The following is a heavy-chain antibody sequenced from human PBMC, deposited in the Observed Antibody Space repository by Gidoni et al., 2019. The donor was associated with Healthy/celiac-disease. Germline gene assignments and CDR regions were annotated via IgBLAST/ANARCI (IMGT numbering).Heavy chain of an antibody. CDR2: INHSGST. J-gene: IGHJ4*02. D-gene: IGHD3-10*01. Sequence: QVQLQQWGAGLLKPSDTLSLTCAVYGGSFSGYYWSWIRQPPGKGLEWIGEINHSGSTNYNPSLKSRVTISVDTSKNQFSLKLSSVTAADTAVYYCASSPRANGFWGVWIYWGQGTLVTVSS. CDR1: GGSFSGYY. V-gene: IGHV4-34*01. CDR3: ASSPRANGFWGVWIY.